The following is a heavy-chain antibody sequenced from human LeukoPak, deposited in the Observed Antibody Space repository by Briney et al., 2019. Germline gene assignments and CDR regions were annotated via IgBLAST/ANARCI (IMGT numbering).Heavy chain of an antibody. Sequence: GGSLRLSCAASGFTFSSYAMSWVRQAPGKGLEWVSDISGSGGSTYYADSVKGRFTISRDNSKNTLYLQMNSLRAEDTAVYYCAKGSASSYYYDSSGYWGFDYWGQGTLVTVSS. D-gene: IGHD3-22*01. CDR3: AKGSASSYYYDSSGYWGFDY. CDR1: GFTFSSYA. J-gene: IGHJ4*02. CDR2: ISGSGGST. V-gene: IGHV3-23*01.